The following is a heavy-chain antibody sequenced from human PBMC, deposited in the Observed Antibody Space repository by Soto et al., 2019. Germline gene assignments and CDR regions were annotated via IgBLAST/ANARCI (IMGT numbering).Heavy chain of an antibody. CDR3: ARDTGDGTFDF. J-gene: IGHJ4*02. CDR2: INAGYGNT. D-gene: IGHD7-27*01. V-gene: IGHV1-3*01. Sequence: ASVKVSCKASGYTFSSYAMHWVRQAPGQRLEWMGWINAGYGNTKSSQKFQDRVTISRDTSASTAYMELTSLRSEDMAVYYCARDTGDGTFDFWGQGTLVTVSS. CDR1: GYTFSSYA.